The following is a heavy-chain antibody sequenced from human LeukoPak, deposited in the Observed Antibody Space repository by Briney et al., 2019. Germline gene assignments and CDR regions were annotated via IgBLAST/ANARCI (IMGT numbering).Heavy chain of an antibody. D-gene: IGHD2-15*01. Sequence: GGSLRLSCAASGFTFSSYAMHWVRQAPGKGLGWVAVISYDGSNKYYADSVKGRFTISRDNSKNTLYLQMNSLRAEDTAVYYCARGGYCSGGSCFWSVSSFDYWGQGTLVTVSS. CDR2: ISYDGSNK. V-gene: IGHV3-30*04. J-gene: IGHJ4*02. CDR1: GFTFSSYA. CDR3: ARGGYCSGGSCFWSVSSFDY.